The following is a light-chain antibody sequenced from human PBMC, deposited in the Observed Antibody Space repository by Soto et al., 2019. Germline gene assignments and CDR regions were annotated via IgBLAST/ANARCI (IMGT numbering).Light chain of an antibody. J-gene: IGKJ1*01. Sequence: DIQMTQSPSTLSASVGDRVTITCRASQNIGNWLAWYQQKPGKTPDLLIYDASCLESGVPLRFSGSGSGTEFTLTSSSLQTDDSATYYCQQYNDEPWTFGQGTKVEIK. CDR2: DAS. CDR3: QQYNDEPWT. V-gene: IGKV1-5*01. CDR1: QNIGNW.